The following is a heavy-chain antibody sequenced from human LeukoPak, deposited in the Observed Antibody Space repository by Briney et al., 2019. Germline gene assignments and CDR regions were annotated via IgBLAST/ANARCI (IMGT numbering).Heavy chain of an antibody. CDR1: GGSISSYY. Sequence: SETLSLTCTVSGGSISSYYWSWIRQPPGKGLEWIGYIYYSGSTNYNPSLKSRVTISVDTSKNQFSLKLSSVTAADTAVYYCARGPLWFGELPDDYWAREPWSPSPQ. D-gene: IGHD3-10*01. V-gene: IGHV4-59*01. CDR2: IYYSGST. J-gene: IGHJ4*02. CDR3: ARGPLWFGELPDDY.